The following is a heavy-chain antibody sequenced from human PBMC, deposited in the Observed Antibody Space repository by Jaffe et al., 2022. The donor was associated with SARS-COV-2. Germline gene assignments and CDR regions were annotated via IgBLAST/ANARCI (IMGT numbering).Heavy chain of an antibody. D-gene: IGHD3-10*01. CDR1: GYTFTSYA. V-gene: IGHV1-3*01. CDR2: INAGNGNT. Sequence: QVQLVQSGAEVKKPGASVKVSCKASGYTFTSYAMHWVRQAPGQRLEWMGWINAGNGNTKYSQKFQGRVTITRDTSASTAYMELSSLRSEDTAVYYCARDYPRMVRGAPPPGWGQGTLVTVSS. J-gene: IGHJ4*02. CDR3: ARDYPRMVRGAPPPG.